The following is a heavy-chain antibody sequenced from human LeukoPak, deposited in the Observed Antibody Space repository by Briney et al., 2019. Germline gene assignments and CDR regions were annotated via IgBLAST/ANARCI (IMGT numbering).Heavy chain of an antibody. V-gene: IGHV4-39*07. J-gene: IGHJ4*02. CDR3: ARGASYYYDSSGYSHANYYFDY. CDR1: GGSISTSSYY. Sequence: SETLSLTCTVSGGSISTSSYYWGWVRQPPGKGLEWIGNIFYSGSTYYSPSLKSRVTISLDTSRNQFSLKLSSVTAADTAVYYCARGASYYYDSSGYSHANYYFDYWGQGTLVTVSS. CDR2: IFYSGST. D-gene: IGHD3-22*01.